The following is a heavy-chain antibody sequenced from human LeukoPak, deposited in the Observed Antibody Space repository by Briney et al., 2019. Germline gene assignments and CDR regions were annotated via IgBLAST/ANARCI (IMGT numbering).Heavy chain of an antibody. CDR3: AREAVAGGSGSNYYYYGMDV. CDR1: GGSISSYY. Sequence: SETLSLTCTVSGGSISSYYWSWIRQPPGKGLEWIGFIYYSGSTNYNPSLKSRVTISVDTSKNQFSLKLSSVTAADTAVYYCAREAVAGGSGSNYYYYGMDVWGQGTTVTVSS. D-gene: IGHD3-10*01. CDR2: IYYSGST. J-gene: IGHJ6*02. V-gene: IGHV4-59*01.